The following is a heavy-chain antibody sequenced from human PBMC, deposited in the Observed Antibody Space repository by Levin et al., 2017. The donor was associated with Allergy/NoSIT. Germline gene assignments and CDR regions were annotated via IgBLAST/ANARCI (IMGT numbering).Heavy chain of an antibody. D-gene: IGHD6-19*01. Sequence: GESLKISCAASGFTFSNYAMSWVRQAPGKGLEWVSAISDSGGSTYYADSVKGRFTISRDNSKNTLYLQMNSLRAEDTAIYYCAKGDLGWLAVDYWGQGTLVTVSS. CDR2: ISDSGGST. CDR1: GFTFSNYA. J-gene: IGHJ4*02. CDR3: AKGDLGWLAVDY. V-gene: IGHV3-23*01.